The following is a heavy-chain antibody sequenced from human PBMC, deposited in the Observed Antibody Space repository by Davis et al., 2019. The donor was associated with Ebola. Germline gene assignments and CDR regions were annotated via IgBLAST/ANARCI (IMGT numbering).Heavy chain of an antibody. J-gene: IGHJ6*02. CDR3: ARDQERWLQFWYGRDV. CDR1: GFTFSSYA. CDR2: LSYDGSNK. V-gene: IGHV3-30-3*01. D-gene: IGHD5-24*01. Sequence: GESLKISCAASGFTFSSYAMHWVRQAPGKGLGWVAVLSYDGSNKYYADSVKGRFTISRDNSKNTLYLQMNSLRAEDTAVYYCARDQERWLQFWYGRDVWSQGTTVTVSS.